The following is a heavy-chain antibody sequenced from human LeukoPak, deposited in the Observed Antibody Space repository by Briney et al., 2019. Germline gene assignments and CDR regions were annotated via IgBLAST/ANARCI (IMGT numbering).Heavy chain of an antibody. Sequence: PGESLRLSCAASGFTFSSYGMSWVRQAPGKGLEWVSSISGSGGTTYYADSVKGRFTISRDNSKNTLYLQTNSLGADDTAVYSCAKDPPTVMANAFHIWGQGTMVTVS. V-gene: IGHV3-23*01. CDR3: AKDPPTVMANAFHI. CDR1: GFTFSSYG. J-gene: IGHJ3*02. D-gene: IGHD5-18*01. CDR2: ISGSGGTT.